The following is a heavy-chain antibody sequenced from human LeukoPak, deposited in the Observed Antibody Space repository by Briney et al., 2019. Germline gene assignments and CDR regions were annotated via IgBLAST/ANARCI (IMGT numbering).Heavy chain of an antibody. D-gene: IGHD6-13*01. CDR2: ISWNSGII. V-gene: IGHV3-9*01. CDR3: AKAKIAATGADAFDI. J-gene: IGHJ3*02. CDR1: GFTFDEYV. Sequence: GGSLRLSCAASGFTFDEYVMHWVRQAPGKGLEWVSGISWNSGIIGYADLVKGRFTTSRDNAKNSLCLQMNSLRTEDTALYYCAKAKIAATGADAFDIWGQGTVVTVSS.